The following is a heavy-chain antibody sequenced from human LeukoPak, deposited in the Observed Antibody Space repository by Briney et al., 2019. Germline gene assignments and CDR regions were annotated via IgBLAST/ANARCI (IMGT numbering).Heavy chain of an antibody. CDR1: GFTFSAYC. J-gene: IGHJ4*02. CDR3: ARAPSSDYYSHFDY. V-gene: IGHV3-48*04. Sequence: GSLRLSCAASGFTFSAYCMNWVRQAPGKGLEWISYISGTSGTIYYADSLKGRFTISRDNAKNSLYLQMNSLRAEDTAVYYCARAPSSDYYSHFDYWGQGTLVTVSS. D-gene: IGHD3-22*01. CDR2: ISGTSGTI.